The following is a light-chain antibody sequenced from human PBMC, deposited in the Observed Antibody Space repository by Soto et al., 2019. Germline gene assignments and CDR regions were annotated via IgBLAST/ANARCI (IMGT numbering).Light chain of an antibody. Sequence: EIVMIQSPATLSVSPGERATLSCRAIQSVRSNLAWYQQSPGQAPRLLIYGASTRSAGIPARFSGSGSGTEFTLTIDGLEPEDFVVYYCQQYGYSPITFGQGTRLEIK. CDR3: QQYGYSPIT. CDR2: GAS. V-gene: IGKV3D-15*02. CDR1: QSVRSN. J-gene: IGKJ5*01.